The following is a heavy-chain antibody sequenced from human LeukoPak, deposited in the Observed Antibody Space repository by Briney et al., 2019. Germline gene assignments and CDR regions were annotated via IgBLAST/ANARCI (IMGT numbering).Heavy chain of an antibody. CDR3: AREGSGWYGNFDY. CDR2: ITPDSGGR. D-gene: IGHD6-19*01. Sequence: ASVTVTFKSSAYTFTCYYRPMVRHRPGQGLNSRGWITPDSGGRNDAQKCQGRGTMIMAASISTASMEVSRLRFNDTAVYYCAREGSGWYGNFDYWGQGTLVTVS. V-gene: IGHV1-2*02. CDR1: AYTFTCYY. J-gene: IGHJ4*02.